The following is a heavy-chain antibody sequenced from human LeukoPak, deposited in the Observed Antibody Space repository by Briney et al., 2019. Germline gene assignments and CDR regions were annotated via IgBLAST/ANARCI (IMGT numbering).Heavy chain of an antibody. CDR2: ISYDGSNK. J-gene: IGHJ4*02. CDR3: ARERSSVVTDPRGFDY. Sequence: GRSLRLSCAASGFTFSSYAMHWVRQAPGKGLEWVAVISYDGSNKYYADSVKGRFTISRDNSKNTLYLQMNSLRAEDAAVYYCARERSSVVTDPRGFDYWGQGTLVTVSS. D-gene: IGHD2-21*02. V-gene: IGHV3-30-3*01. CDR1: GFTFSSYA.